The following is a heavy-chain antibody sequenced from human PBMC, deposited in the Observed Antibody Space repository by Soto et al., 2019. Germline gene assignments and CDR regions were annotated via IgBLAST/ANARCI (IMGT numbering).Heavy chain of an antibody. CDR3: AKSRYAYNVYFYYGMDV. CDR2: ILYDGSNK. CDR1: GFTFSNYG. J-gene: IGHJ6*02. D-gene: IGHD1-1*01. V-gene: IGHV3-30*18. Sequence: QVQLVESGGGVVQPGTSLRLSCAASGFTFSNYGMHWVRQTPGTGLEWVALILYDGSNKYYADSVKGRFTISRDNSKNTLYLQVSSLRAEDTAVYDCAKSRYAYNVYFYYGMDVWGQGTSVTVSS.